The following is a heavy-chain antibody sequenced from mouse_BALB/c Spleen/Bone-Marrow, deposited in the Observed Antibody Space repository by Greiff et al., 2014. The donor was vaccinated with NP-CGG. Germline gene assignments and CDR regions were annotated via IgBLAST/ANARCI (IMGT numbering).Heavy chain of an antibody. D-gene: IGHD3-2*01. J-gene: IGHJ4*01. CDR2: INPDNGGT. CDR1: GYTFTDYN. V-gene: IGHV1-18*01. CDR3: AREDSSGYDAMDY. Sequence: EVKLMESGPELVKPGASVKIPCKASGYTFTDYNMDWVKQSHGKSLEWIGDINPDNGGTIYNQKFKGKATLTVDKSSSTAYMELRSLTSEDTAVYYCAREDSSGYDAMDYWGQGTSVTVSS.